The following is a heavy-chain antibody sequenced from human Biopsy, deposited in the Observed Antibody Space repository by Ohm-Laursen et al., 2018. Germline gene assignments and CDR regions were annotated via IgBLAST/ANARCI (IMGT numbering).Heavy chain of an antibody. V-gene: IGHV1-2*02. CDR1: GYTFAGYY. CDR3: ARVPAYPSIDGYYGLDL. J-gene: IGHJ6*02. Sequence: GASVKVSCKVSGYTFAGYYLHWVRQAPGHGLEWMGWINPNSGNANYAQSFQGRLTVTRDTSISTAYMELTSLTFDDTAIYYCARVPAYPSIDGYYGLDLWDQGTTVIVSS. CDR2: INPNSGNA. D-gene: IGHD3-9*01.